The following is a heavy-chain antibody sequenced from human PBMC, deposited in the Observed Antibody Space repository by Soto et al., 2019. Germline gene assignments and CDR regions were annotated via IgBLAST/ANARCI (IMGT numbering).Heavy chain of an antibody. CDR1: GFTFSSYA. CDR2: ISGSGGST. Sequence: EVQLLESGGGLVQPGGSLRLSCAASGFTFSSYAMSWVRQAPGKGLEWVSAISGSGGSTYYADSVKGRFTISRDNSKNTLYPQMNSLRAVDTAVYYCATTAGTYYYYGMDVWGQGTTVTVSS. D-gene: IGHD6-13*01. CDR3: ATTAGTYYYYGMDV. V-gene: IGHV3-23*01. J-gene: IGHJ6*02.